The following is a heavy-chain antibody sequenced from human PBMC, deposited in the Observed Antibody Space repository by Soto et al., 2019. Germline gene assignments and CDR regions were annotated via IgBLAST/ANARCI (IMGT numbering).Heavy chain of an antibody. CDR2: INWDGTNT. J-gene: IGHJ4*02. D-gene: IGHD7-27*01. Sequence: EVQLVESGGVVVQPGRSLRLSCAASGFTFSHYTMHWVRQAPGEGLEWVSLINWDGTNTYYAASVRGRFIISRDNSKNSLYLQMKSLRTEDPALYYCARAFETGDHLFDYWGQGTLVTVSS. CDR3: ARAFETGDHLFDY. V-gene: IGHV3-43*01. CDR1: GFTFSHYT.